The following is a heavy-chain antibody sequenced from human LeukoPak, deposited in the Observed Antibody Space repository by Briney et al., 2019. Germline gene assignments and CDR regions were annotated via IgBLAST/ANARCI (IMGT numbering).Heavy chain of an antibody. J-gene: IGHJ4*02. CDR3: ASEYYYDSSGYGPLFDY. CDR2: IIPIFGTA. Sequence: SVKVSCKASGGTFSSYAISWVRQVPGQGLEWMGGIIPIFGTANYAQKFQGRVTITTDESTSTAYMELSSLRSEDTAVYYCASEYYYDSSGYGPLFDYWGQGTLVTVSS. V-gene: IGHV1-69*05. D-gene: IGHD3-22*01. CDR1: GGTFSSYA.